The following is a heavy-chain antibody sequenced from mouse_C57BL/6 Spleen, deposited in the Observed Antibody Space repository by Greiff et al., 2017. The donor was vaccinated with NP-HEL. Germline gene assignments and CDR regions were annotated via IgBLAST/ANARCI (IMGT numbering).Heavy chain of an antibody. Sequence: VQLVESGAELARPGASVKLSCKASGYTFTSYGISWVKQRTGQGLEWIGEIYPRSGNTYYNEKFKGKATLTADKSSSTAYMELRSLTSEDSAVYFCARGDWDGAYWGQGTLVTVSA. CDR2: IYPRSGNT. D-gene: IGHD4-1*01. J-gene: IGHJ3*01. CDR3: ARGDWDGAY. CDR1: GYTFTSYG. V-gene: IGHV1-81*01.